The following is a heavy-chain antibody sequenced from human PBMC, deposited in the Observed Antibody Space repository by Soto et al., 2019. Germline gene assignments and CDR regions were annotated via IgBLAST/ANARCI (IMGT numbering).Heavy chain of an antibody. V-gene: IGHV3-23*01. CDR3: AKGVPGIAVAGTGYFQH. Sequence: SLTLSCAASGFTFSSYSMSWVRQAPGKGLEWVSGISGSGDSTYYADSVKGRFTISRDNSKNTLYLQMNSLRAEDTAVYYCAKGVPGIAVAGTGYFQHWGQGTLVTAPQ. CDR2: ISGSGDST. CDR1: GFTFSSYS. D-gene: IGHD6-19*01. J-gene: IGHJ1*01.